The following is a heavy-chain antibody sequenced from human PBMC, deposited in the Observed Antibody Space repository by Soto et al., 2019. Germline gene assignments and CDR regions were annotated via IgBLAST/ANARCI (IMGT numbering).Heavy chain of an antibody. CDR2: IVVGSGNT. V-gene: IGHV1-58*02. CDR3: AAVSYDILTGYLFDY. Sequence: SVKVSCKASGFTFTSSAMQWVRQARGQRLEWIGWIVVGSGNTNYAQKFQERVTITRDMSTSTAYMELSSLRSEDTALYYCAAVSYDILTGYLFDYWGQGTLVTVSS. J-gene: IGHJ4*02. CDR1: GFTFTSSA. D-gene: IGHD3-9*01.